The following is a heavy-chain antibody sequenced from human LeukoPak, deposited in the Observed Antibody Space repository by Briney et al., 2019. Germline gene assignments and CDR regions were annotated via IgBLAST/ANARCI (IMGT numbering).Heavy chain of an antibody. CDR3: ARLGAYCGGDCYADY. D-gene: IGHD2-21*01. CDR1: GYTFTSYG. CDR2: ISAYNGNT. Sequence: ASVKVSCKASGYTFTSYGISWVRQAPGQGLEWMGWISAYNGNTNYAQKLQGRVTMTTDTSTSTAYMELRSLRSDDTAVYYCARLGAYCGGDCYADYWGQGTLVTVSS. V-gene: IGHV1-18*01. J-gene: IGHJ4*02.